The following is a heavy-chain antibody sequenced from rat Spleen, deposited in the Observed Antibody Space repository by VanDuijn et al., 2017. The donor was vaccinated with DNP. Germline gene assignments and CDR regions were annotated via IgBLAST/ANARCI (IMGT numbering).Heavy chain of an antibody. D-gene: IGHD1-4*01. V-gene: IGHV3-1*01. CDR1: GYSITSNY. CDR3: ARWTTGYFDY. CDR2: ISYSGST. J-gene: IGHJ2*01. Sequence: EVQLQESGPGLVKPSQSLSLTCSVTGYSITSNYWGWIRKFPGNKMEWMGYISYSGSTSYNTSLKSRISITRDTSKNQFFLQLNSVTTEDTATYYCARWTTGYFDYWGQGVMVSVSS.